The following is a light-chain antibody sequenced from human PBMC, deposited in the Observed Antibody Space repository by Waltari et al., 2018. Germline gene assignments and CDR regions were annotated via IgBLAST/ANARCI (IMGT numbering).Light chain of an antibody. CDR1: KLGDKD. J-gene: IGLJ2*01. V-gene: IGLV3-1*01. Sequence: SYDLTQSPSVSVSPGQTASITCSVDKLGDKDASWYQQKPGQSPILVIYQNDKRPSGIPERFSGSSSGNIATLTISGTQAMDEAGYYCQAWDSGSVIFGGGTKLTVL. CDR3: QAWDSGSVI. CDR2: QND.